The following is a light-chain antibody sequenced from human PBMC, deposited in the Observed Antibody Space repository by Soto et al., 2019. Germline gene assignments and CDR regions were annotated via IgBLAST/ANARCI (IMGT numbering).Light chain of an antibody. CDR3: QQSFTTPLT. CDR1: QSIGRF. Sequence: DIQMTQSPSSLSASVGDRVTITCRASQSIGRFLNWHQQKPGKAPNVLLNVASTLRSGVPSRFSGSGSGTDFNLTINSLQPEDFATYFCQQSFTTPLTFGGGTKVEI. V-gene: IGKV1-39*01. CDR2: VAS. J-gene: IGKJ4*01.